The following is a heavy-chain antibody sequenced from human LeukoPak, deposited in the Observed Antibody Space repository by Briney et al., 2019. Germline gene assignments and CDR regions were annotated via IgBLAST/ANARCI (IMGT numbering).Heavy chain of an antibody. D-gene: IGHD1-14*01. CDR1: GYSFSSYW. Sequence: GESLKISCKGSGYSFSSYWIGWVRQMPGKGLEWMGIIYPGDSDTTYSPSFQGRATISADKSISSAYLQWSSLKASDTAVYYCARRTGPLYFDYWGQGTLVTVSS. J-gene: IGHJ4*02. CDR3: ARRTGPLYFDY. CDR2: IYPGDSDT. V-gene: IGHV5-51*01.